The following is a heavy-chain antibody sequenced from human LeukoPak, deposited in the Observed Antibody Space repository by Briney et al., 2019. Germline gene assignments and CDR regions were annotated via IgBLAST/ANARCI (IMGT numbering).Heavy chain of an antibody. CDR3: ARDRVGYCTSATMGGCSFDY. CDR2: IKQDGSDK. D-gene: IGHD2-2*01. Sequence: GGSLRLSCAASGFTFSNYWMTWVRQAPGKGLEWVANIKQDGSDKYYVDSVKGRFTISRDNAKNSLSLQMNSLRAEDTAVYHCARDRVGYCTSATMGGCSFDYWGQGIPVTVSS. J-gene: IGHJ4*02. V-gene: IGHV3-7*01. CDR1: GFTFSNYW.